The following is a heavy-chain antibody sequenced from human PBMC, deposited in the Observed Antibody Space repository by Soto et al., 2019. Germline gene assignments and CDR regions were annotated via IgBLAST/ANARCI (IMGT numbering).Heavy chain of an antibody. CDR1: GFTFSGSA. CDR3: TRHVGDSSGYYYYFDY. V-gene: IGHV3-73*02. CDR2: IRSKANSYAT. D-gene: IGHD3-22*01. J-gene: IGHJ4*02. Sequence: EGQLVESGGGLVQPGGSLKLSCAASGFTFSGSAMHWVRQASGKGLEWVGRIRSKANSYATAYAASVKGRFTIPRDDSKNTAYLQMNSLKTEDTAVYYCTRHVGDSSGYYYYFDYWGQGTLVTVSS.